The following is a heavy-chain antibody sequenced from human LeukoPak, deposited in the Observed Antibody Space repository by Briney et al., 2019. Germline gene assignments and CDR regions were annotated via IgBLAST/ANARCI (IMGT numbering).Heavy chain of an antibody. CDR2: INPNSGGT. CDR1: VYTFTGYY. D-gene: IGHD3-10*01. Sequence: GASVNVSCKSSVYTFTGYYMHWVRQAPGQGLEWMGWINPNSGGTNYAHKFQGRVTMTRDTSISTAYMELSRLRSDDTAVCYCARGSGSPPIRRGYWGQGTLVTVSS. V-gene: IGHV1-2*02. J-gene: IGHJ4*02. CDR3: ARGSGSPPIRRGY.